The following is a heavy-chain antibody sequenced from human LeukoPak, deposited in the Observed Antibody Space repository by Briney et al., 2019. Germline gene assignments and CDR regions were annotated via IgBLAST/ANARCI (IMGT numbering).Heavy chain of an antibody. J-gene: IGHJ3*02. Sequence: GGSLRLSCAASGFTFSSYEMNWVRQAPGKGLEWVSYISSSGSTIYYADSVKGRFTISRDNAKNSLYLQMNSLRAEDTAVYYCARREAWLNAFDIWGQGTMVTVSS. CDR1: GFTFSSYE. D-gene: IGHD1-26*01. CDR3: ARREAWLNAFDI. V-gene: IGHV3-48*03. CDR2: ISSSGSTI.